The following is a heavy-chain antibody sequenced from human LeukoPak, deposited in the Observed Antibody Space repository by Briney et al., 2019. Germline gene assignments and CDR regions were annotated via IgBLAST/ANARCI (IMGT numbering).Heavy chain of an antibody. CDR1: GVSISTFD. Sequence: KASETLSLTCTVSGVSISTFDWSWVRQPAGKGLEWIGRIYTSGSTNYNPSLNSRVTISVDKSKNHLSLKLNSVTPADTAVYYCARDWRYSSGGSCSYYFDHWGQGVLVTVSS. D-gene: IGHD2-15*01. CDR2: IYTSGST. CDR3: ARDWRYSSGGSCSYYFDH. V-gene: IGHV4-4*07. J-gene: IGHJ4*02.